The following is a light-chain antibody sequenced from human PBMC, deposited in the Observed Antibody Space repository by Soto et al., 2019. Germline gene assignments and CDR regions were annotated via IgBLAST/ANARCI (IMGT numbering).Light chain of an antibody. V-gene: IGKV1-5*01. CDR1: QSISSW. Sequence: GDRVTITCRASQSISSWLAWYQQKPGKAPKLLIYDASSLESGVPSRFSDSGSGTEFTLTISSLQPDDFATYYCQQYNSYSGTFGQGTKVDIK. J-gene: IGKJ1*01. CDR3: QQYNSYSGT. CDR2: DAS.